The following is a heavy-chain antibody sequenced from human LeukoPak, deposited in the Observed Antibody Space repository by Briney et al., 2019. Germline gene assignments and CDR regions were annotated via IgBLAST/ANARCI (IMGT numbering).Heavy chain of an antibody. V-gene: IGHV3-23*01. J-gene: IGHJ6*03. CDR2: ISGSGGST. CDR1: GFTFSSYA. Sequence: SGGSLRLSCAASGFTFSSYAMTWVRQAPGKGLEWVSTISGSGGSTYYADSVKGRFTISRDNSKNTLYLQMNSLRAEDTAVYYCAKNDGNLPYYYYYMDVWGKGTTVTVSS. D-gene: IGHD1-1*01. CDR3: AKNDGNLPYYYYYMDV.